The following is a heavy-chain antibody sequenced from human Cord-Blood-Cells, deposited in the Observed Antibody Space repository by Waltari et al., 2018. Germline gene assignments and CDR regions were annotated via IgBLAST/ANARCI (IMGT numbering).Heavy chain of an antibody. J-gene: IGHJ6*02. CDR2: INHSGST. D-gene: IGHD2-2*01. CDR1: GGSFRGYY. V-gene: IGHV4-34*01. Sequence: QVQLQQWGAGLLKPSETLSLTCAVYGGSFRGYYWSWIRQPPGKGLEWIGEINHSGSTNYNPSLKSRVTISVDTSKNQFSLKLSSVTAADTAVYYCARGHCSSTSCYYYYGMDVWGQGTTVTVSS. CDR3: ARGHCSSTSCYYYYGMDV.